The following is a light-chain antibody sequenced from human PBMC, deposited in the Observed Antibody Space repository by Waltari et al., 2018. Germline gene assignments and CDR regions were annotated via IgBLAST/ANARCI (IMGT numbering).Light chain of an antibody. CDR2: RNN. CDR1: SSNLGSNY. CDR3: AAWDASLSAWL. J-gene: IGLJ3*02. Sequence: QSVLTQPPSASGTPGQRVTISCSGSSSNLGSNYVYWYQHPPGTAPKLLIYRNNQRPAGVPGRFSGSKSDTSASLAISGLRSEDEADYYCAAWDASLSAWLFGGGTKVTVL. V-gene: IGLV1-47*01.